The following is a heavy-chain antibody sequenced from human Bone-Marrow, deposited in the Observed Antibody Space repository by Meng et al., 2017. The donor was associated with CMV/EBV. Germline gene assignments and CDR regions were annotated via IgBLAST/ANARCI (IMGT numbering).Heavy chain of an antibody. V-gene: IGHV3-30*02. J-gene: IGHJ6*02. Sequence: LSLTCAASGFTFSSYGMHWVRQAPGKGLEWVAFIRYDGSNKYYAGSVKGRFTISRGNSKNTLYLQMNSLRAEDTAVYYCAKELGYCSSTSCYWEYYYYYYGMDVWGQGTTVTVSS. D-gene: IGHD2-2*01. CDR2: IRYDGSNK. CDR1: GFTFSSYG. CDR3: AKELGYCSSTSCYWEYYYYYYGMDV.